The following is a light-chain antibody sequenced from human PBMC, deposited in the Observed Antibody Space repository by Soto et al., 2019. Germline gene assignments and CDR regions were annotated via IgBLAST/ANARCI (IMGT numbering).Light chain of an antibody. V-gene: IGKV3-15*01. CDR3: QQYYNWPLP. Sequence: EIVMTQSPATLSVSPGGRATLSCRASQTITTNLAWYQLKPGQAPRLLIYGASTRATGIPARFSGSGSGTELTLTISSLQSEDFAVYYCQQYYNWPLPFGGGTKVEIK. CDR1: QTITTN. J-gene: IGKJ4*01. CDR2: GAS.